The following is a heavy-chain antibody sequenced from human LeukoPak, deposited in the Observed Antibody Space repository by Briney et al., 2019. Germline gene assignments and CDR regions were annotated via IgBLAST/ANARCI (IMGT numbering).Heavy chain of an antibody. CDR1: GFTFSTYA. J-gene: IGHJ4*02. CDR3: ARDQEGFDY. V-gene: IGHV3-23*01. Sequence: GGSLRLSCAASGFTFSTYAMSWVRQAPGKGLEWVSAISGSGGSTYYADSVKGRFTISRDNSKNTLYLQMDSLRAEDTAVYYCARDQEGFDYWGQGTLVTVSS. CDR2: ISGSGGST.